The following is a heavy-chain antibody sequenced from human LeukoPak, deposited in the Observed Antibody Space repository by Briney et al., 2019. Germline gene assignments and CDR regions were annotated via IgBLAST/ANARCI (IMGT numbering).Heavy chain of an antibody. CDR2: IIPIFGTA. CDR1: GGTFSSYA. J-gene: IGHJ4*02. Sequence: SVKVSCKASGGTFSSYAISWVRQAPGQGLEWMGGIIPIFGTANYAQKFQGRVTITADESTSTAYMELSSLRSEDTAVYYCASPSKWLSYYFDYWGQGTLVTVSS. D-gene: IGHD3-22*01. V-gene: IGHV1-69*13. CDR3: ASPSKWLSYYFDY.